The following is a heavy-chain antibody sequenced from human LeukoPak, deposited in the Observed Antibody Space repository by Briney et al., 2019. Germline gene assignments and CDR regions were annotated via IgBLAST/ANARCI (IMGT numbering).Heavy chain of an antibody. J-gene: IGHJ4*02. Sequence: ASVKVSCKASGYTFTSYDINWVRQATGQGLEWMGWMNPNSGNTGYAQKFQGRVTMTTDTSTSTAYMELRSLRSDDTAVYYCARDRGYSYGYFDYWGQGTLVTVSS. V-gene: IGHV1-8*01. CDR1: GYTFTSYD. CDR3: ARDRGYSYGYFDY. CDR2: MNPNSGNT. D-gene: IGHD5-18*01.